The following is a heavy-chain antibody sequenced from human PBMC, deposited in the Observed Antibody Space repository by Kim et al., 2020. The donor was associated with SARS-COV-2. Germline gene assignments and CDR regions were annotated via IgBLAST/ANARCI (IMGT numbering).Heavy chain of an antibody. CDR3: ARHSNSVLYYGLDV. CDR1: GGSMSSRSDY. J-gene: IGHJ6*02. Sequence: SETLSLTCSVSGGSMSSRSDYWGWIRQPPGTGLEWIASIYYSGTTYYNPSLKSRVTISVDTSKNQFSLKMSSVTAADTAIYYCARHSNSVLYYGLDVWG. D-gene: IGHD2-21*01. V-gene: IGHV4-39*01. CDR2: IYYSGTT.